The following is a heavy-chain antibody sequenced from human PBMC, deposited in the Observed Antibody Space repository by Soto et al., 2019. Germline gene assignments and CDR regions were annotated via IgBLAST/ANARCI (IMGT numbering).Heavy chain of an antibody. J-gene: IGHJ3*02. CDR1: GYDFTSYG. Sequence: QGQLLQSGDEVKKPGASVRVSCRASGYDFTSYGISWVRQAPGQGLEGVSWISAYNGKRDTAQKFHGRVTMTLDTSTDTAHMELGDLTSADTAVYYCARGRIVASIHDAFEIWGQGTMVAVSS. CDR2: ISAYNGKR. D-gene: IGHD2-21*01. V-gene: IGHV1-18*01. CDR3: ARGRIVASIHDAFEI.